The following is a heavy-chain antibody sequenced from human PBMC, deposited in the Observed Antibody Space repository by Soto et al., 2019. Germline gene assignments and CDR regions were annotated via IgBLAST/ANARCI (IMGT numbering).Heavy chain of an antibody. D-gene: IGHD6-13*01. Sequence: SETLSLTCAVSGGSISSSNWWSWVRQPPGKGLEWIGEIYHSGSTNYNPSLKSRVTISVDKSKNQFSLKLSSVTAADTAVYYCARDGKEQQLHAFDIWGQGTMVTVSS. CDR1: GGSISSSNW. V-gene: IGHV4-4*02. CDR2: IYHSGST. CDR3: ARDGKEQQLHAFDI. J-gene: IGHJ3*02.